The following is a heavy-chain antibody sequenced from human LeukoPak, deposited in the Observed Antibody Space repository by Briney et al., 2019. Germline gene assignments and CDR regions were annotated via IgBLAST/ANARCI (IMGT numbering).Heavy chain of an antibody. D-gene: IGHD5-12*01. J-gene: IGHJ4*02. CDR2: IYYSGST. V-gene: IGHV4-39*01. CDR1: GGSISIINHY. CDR3: TRRGAGYEPIDY. Sequence: SETLSLTCTVSGGSISIINHYWGWIRQPPGKGPEWIGSIYYSGSTYYSPSLKSRVTISIDTSKNQFSLKLSSVTAADTAVYYCTRRGAGYEPIDYWGQGTLVTVSS.